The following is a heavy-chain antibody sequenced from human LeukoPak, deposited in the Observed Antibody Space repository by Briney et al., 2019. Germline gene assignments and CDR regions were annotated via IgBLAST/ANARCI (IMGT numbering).Heavy chain of an antibody. Sequence: SETLSLTCAVYGGSFSGYYWSWIRQPPGKGLEWIGEINQSGSTNYNPSLKSRVTISVDTSKNQFSLKLSSVTAADTAVYYCARPKRYSGSYRAFDIWGQGTMVTVSS. V-gene: IGHV4-34*01. J-gene: IGHJ3*02. CDR2: INQSGST. CDR3: ARPKRYSGSYRAFDI. D-gene: IGHD1-26*01. CDR1: GGSFSGYY.